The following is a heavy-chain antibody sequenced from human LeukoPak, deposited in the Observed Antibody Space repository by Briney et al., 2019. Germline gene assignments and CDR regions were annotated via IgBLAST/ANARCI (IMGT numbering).Heavy chain of an antibody. D-gene: IGHD3-3*01. CDR3: ARVFWSGYYFDWFDP. CDR2: IYYSGST. Sequence: SETLSLTCTVSGGSISSSSYYWGWIRQPPGKGLEWIGSIYYSGSTYYNPSLKSRVTISVDTSKNQFSLKLSSVTAADTAVYYCARVFWSGYYFDWFDPWGQGTLVTVSS. CDR1: GGSISSSSYY. V-gene: IGHV4-39*07. J-gene: IGHJ5*02.